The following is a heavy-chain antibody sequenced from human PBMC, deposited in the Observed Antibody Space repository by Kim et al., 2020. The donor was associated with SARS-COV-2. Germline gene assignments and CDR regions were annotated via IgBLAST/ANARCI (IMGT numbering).Heavy chain of an antibody. CDR3: ARDANPGGYDSTGWFDP. CDR1: GFTFSSYG. D-gene: IGHD3-22*01. CDR2: IWYDGSNK. V-gene: IGHV3-33*01. J-gene: IGHJ5*02. Sequence: GGSLRLSCAASGFTFSSYGMHWVRQAPGKGLEWVAVIWYDGSNKYYADSVKGRFTISRDNSKNTLYLQMNSLRAEDTAVYYCARDANPGGYDSTGWFDPWGQGTLVTVSS.